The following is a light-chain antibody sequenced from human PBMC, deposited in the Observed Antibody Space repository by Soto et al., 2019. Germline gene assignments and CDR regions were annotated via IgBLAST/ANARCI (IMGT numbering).Light chain of an antibody. CDR2: EAS. CDR1: QFISTW. CDR3: QFYNSYSWT. Sequence: DIPMTQSPSTLSASVGDRVTITCRANQFISTWVAWFQQKPVKAPRLLIHEASALESGVPSRFSGSGSGTEFTLSISSLQRDDFATYYCQFYNSYSWTFGQGTKVEI. J-gene: IGKJ1*01. V-gene: IGKV1-5*01.